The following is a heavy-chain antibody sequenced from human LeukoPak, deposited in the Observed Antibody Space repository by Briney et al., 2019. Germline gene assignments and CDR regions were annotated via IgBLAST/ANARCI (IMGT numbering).Heavy chain of an antibody. V-gene: IGHV3-48*03. J-gene: IGHJ4*02. CDR2: IDIGGEKK. CDR1: GFTSSDYE. CDR3: ARDASGANTGDY. Sequence: GGSLRLSCVASGFTSSDYEFNWVRQAPGKGLAWVSYIDIGGEKKLYADSVKGRFTISRDNAKNSLYLQINSLGVEDTGVYYCARDASGANTGDYWGQGTLVTVS. D-gene: IGHD3-16*01.